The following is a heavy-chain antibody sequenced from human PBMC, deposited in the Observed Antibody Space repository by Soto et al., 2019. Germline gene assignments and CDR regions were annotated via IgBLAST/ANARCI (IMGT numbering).Heavy chain of an antibody. Sequence: QVQLQESGPGLVKPSQTLSLTCTVSGGSISSGNYYWSWIRQPPGKGLEWIGFISYSGSTYYSTSLKSRGPISVDTSKSQFSLNLSFVTAADTSVYYCATLGTPATGLYFFDYWGQGSLVTVSS. CDR1: GGSISSGNYY. CDR2: ISYSGST. J-gene: IGHJ4*02. D-gene: IGHD2-15*01. V-gene: IGHV4-30-4*01. CDR3: ATLGTPATGLYFFDY.